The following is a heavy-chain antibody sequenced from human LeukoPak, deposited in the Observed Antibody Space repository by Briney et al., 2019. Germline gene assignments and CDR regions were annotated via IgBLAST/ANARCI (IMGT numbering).Heavy chain of an antibody. J-gene: IGHJ4*02. Sequence: ASVKVSCKASGYTFTGYYMHWVRQAPGQGLEWMGWINPNSGGTNYAQKFQGRVTMTRDTSISTAYMELSRLRSDDTAVYYCATLGYCSSTSCPLFDYWGQGTPVTVSS. CDR3: ATLGYCSSTSCPLFDY. V-gene: IGHV1-2*02. D-gene: IGHD2-2*01. CDR1: GYTFTGYY. CDR2: INPNSGGT.